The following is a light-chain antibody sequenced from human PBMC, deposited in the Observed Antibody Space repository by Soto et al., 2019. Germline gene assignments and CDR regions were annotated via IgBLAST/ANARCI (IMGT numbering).Light chain of an antibody. V-gene: IGKV1-39*01. CDR2: AAS. CDR1: QSISSY. Sequence: DIQMTQSPSSLSASVGDRVTITCRTSQSISSYLNWYQQKPGKAPKLLIYAASSLQSGVPSRFSGSGSGTDFTLTISSLQPEDFATHYCQQSYSTPVTFGPGTKVDIK. J-gene: IGKJ3*01. CDR3: QQSYSTPVT.